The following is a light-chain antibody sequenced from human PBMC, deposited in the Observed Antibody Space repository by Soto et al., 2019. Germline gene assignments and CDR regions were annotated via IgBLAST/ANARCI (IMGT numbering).Light chain of an antibody. CDR1: SSNIGAGYD. CDR2: GNS. V-gene: IGLV1-40*01. J-gene: IGLJ1*01. Sequence: QSVLTQPPSVSGAPGQRVTLSCTGSSSNIGAGYDVHWYQQLPGTAPKLLIYGNSNRPSGVPDRFSGSKSGTSASLAITGLQAEDEPDYYCQSYDSSLSVFYVFGTGTKVTVL. CDR3: QSYDSSLSVFYV.